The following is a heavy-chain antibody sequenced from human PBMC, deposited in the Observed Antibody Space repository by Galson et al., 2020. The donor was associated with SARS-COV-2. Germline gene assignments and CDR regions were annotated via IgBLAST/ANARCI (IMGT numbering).Heavy chain of an antibody. V-gene: IGHV3-33*01. CDR3: ARGNGSGAYLIDH. CDR1: GFSFINYA. D-gene: IGHD1-1*01. Sequence: GGSLRLSCSASGFSFINYAMHWVRQAPGKGLEWVALMWSDGSDENYADSVRGRFTISRDNSKNTLYLQMNNLRGEDTAVYYCARGNGSGAYLIDHWGRGALVTVSS. CDR2: MWSDGSDE. J-gene: IGHJ4*02.